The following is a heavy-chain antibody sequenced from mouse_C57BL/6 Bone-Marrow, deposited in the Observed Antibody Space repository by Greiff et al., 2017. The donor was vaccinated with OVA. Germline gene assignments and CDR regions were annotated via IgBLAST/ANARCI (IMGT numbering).Heavy chain of an antibody. J-gene: IGHJ1*03. CDR1: GFSLTSYG. CDR2: IWSGGST. D-gene: IGHD1-1*01. V-gene: IGHV2-4*01. Sequence: QVQLQQSGPGLVQPSQSLSITCTVSGFSLTSYGVHWVRQPPGKGLEWLGVIWSGGSTDYTAAFISRLSISKDNSKSQVFFKMNSLQADDTARYYTAKTGFITTVVATLDWYFEVWGTGTTVIVSS. CDR3: AKTGFITTVVATLDWYFEV.